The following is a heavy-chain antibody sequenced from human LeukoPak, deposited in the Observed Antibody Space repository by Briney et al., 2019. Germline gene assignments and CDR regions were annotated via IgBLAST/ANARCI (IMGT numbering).Heavy chain of an antibody. V-gene: IGHV4-59*01. D-gene: IGHD3-22*01. CDR3: ARDLRGGYYYYFDY. Sequence: PSETLSLTCTVSGGSISGYYWSWIRQPPGKGLEWIGYIFYSGSTNYNPSLKSRVTISVDTSKNQFSLKLSSVTAADTAVYFCARDLRGGYYYYFDYWGQGTLVTVSS. J-gene: IGHJ4*02. CDR1: GGSISGYY. CDR2: IFYSGST.